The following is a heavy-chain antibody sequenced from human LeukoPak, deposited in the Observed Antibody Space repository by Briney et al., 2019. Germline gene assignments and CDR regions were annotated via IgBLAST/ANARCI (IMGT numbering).Heavy chain of an antibody. Sequence: PSETLSLTCAVYGGSLSGFYWSWIRQPPGKGLEWMGEINHSGSTNYNPSLKSRVTISVDTSKNQFSLKLSSVTAADTAVYYCASEYSSSPEGFDYWGQGTLVTVSS. CDR3: ASEYSSSPEGFDY. D-gene: IGHD6-6*01. CDR1: GGSLSGFY. J-gene: IGHJ4*02. V-gene: IGHV4-34*01. CDR2: INHSGST.